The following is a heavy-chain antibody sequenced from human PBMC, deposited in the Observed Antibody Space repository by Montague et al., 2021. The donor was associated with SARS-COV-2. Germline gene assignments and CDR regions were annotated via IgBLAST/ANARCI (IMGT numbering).Heavy chain of an antibody. J-gene: IGHJ4*02. CDR1: RFTFTTYA. Sequence: SLRLSCAASRFTFTTYAMHWVRQAPGKGLEWVAVISYDGNHKYYADSVKGRFTNSRDNSKNTLSLQMNSLRTEDTALYYCAGTLRFLELNFDYWGQGTLVTVSS. D-gene: IGHD3-3*01. CDR2: ISYDGNHK. CDR3: AGTLRFLELNFDY. V-gene: IGHV3-30-3*01.